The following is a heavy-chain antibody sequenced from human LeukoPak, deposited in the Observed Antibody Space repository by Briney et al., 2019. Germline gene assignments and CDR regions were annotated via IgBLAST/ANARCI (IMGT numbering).Heavy chain of an antibody. D-gene: IGHD5-24*01. CDR3: ARGAGYNYPYYFDY. CDR2: IYGGGNI. Sequence: GGSLRLSCAASGFSVSNNYMNWVRQAPGKGLEWVSVIYGGGNIYYADSVKGRFTISRDNSKNTLYLQMNSLRAEDTAVYYCARGAGYNYPYYFDYWGQGTLVTVSS. CDR1: GFSVSNNY. V-gene: IGHV3-53*01. J-gene: IGHJ4*02.